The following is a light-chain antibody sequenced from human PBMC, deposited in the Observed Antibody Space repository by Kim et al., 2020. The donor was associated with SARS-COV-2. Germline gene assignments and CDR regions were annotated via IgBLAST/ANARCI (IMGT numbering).Light chain of an antibody. CDR2: DAS. CDR3: QRYTGALET. Sequence: DIQMTQSPSSLSVSVGDRVTITCRASQDIKNNVAWYQQKPGKVPKVLIYDASTLQSGVPSRFSGSGSGTDFTLTISSLQPEDVATYYCQRYTGALETFGQGTKVDIK. CDR1: QDIKNN. V-gene: IGKV1-27*01. J-gene: IGKJ1*01.